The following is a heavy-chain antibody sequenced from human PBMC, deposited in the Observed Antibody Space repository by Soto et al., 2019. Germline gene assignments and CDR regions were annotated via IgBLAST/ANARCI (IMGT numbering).Heavy chain of an antibody. CDR3: AGGAVLPKGFDY. CDR2: INHSGST. V-gene: IGHV4-34*01. Sequence: SETLSLTCAVYGGSFSGYYGSWIRQPPGKGLEWIGEINHSGSTNYNPSLKSRVTISVDTSKNQFSLKLSSVTAADTAVYYCAGGAVLPKGFDYWGQGTLVTVSS. J-gene: IGHJ4*02. D-gene: IGHD3-10*01. CDR1: GGSFSGYY.